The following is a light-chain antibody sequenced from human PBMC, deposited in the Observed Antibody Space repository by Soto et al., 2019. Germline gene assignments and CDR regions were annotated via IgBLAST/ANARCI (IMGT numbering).Light chain of an antibody. J-gene: IGKJ2*03. Sequence: DIQMTQSPSTLSASVGDRVVITCRASQNIDRWLAWYQQKPRKAPHLLIYRASFPESGVTPRFSGSRSGTEFTLTITSLQPDDFASYFWKHYHSYPHSFVQGTKLAI. CDR1: QNIDRW. V-gene: IGKV1-5*03. CDR2: RAS. CDR3: KHYHSYPHS.